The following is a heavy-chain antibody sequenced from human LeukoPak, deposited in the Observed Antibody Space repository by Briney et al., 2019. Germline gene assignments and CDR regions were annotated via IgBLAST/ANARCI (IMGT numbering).Heavy chain of an antibody. Sequence: ASVKVSCKASGYTFTGYYMHWVRQAPGQGLEWMGRINPNSGGTNYAQKFQGRVTMTRDTSISTAYMELSRLRSDDTAVYYCAGDDYGDYYFDYWGQGTLVTVSS. CDR3: AGDDYGDYYFDY. CDR1: GYTFTGYY. CDR2: INPNSGGT. D-gene: IGHD4-17*01. V-gene: IGHV1-2*06. J-gene: IGHJ4*02.